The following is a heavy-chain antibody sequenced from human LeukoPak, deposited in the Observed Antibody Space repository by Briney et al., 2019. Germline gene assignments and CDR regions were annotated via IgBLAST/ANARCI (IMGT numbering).Heavy chain of an antibody. CDR1: GLTFSSYS. Sequence: GGPLRLSCAASGLTFSSYSMNWVRQAPGKGLEWVSSISSSSRYIYYADSVQGRFTISRDNAKTSLYLQMNSMTVEDTDVYYCARDVARSGGYWGQGTMVTVSS. J-gene: IGHJ4*01. D-gene: IGHD3-10*01. CDR3: ARDVARSGGY. V-gene: IGHV3-21*01. CDR2: ISSSSRYI.